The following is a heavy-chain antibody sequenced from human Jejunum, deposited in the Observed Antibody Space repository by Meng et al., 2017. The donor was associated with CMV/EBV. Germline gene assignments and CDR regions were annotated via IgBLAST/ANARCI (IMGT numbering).Heavy chain of an antibody. CDR2: IGPGGSTT. CDR1: TFGSHW. J-gene: IGHJ3*02. Sequence: TFGSHWMHWVRQGPGKGLVWVSGIGPGGSTTIYADSVKGRFTISRDNAKSTLYLQMNSLRAEDTSVYFCAGEHCGGGSCWTGFNIWGQGTTVTVSS. D-gene: IGHD2-15*01. CDR3: AGEHCGGGSCWTGFNI. V-gene: IGHV3-74*01.